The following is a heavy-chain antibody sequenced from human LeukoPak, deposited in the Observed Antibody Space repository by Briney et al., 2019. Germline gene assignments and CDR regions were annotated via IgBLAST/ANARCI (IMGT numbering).Heavy chain of an antibody. J-gene: IGHJ5*02. V-gene: IGHV3-30*02. Sequence: GGPLRLSCAVSGFSFSRYGMNWVRQAPGKGLEWASFIQNDGTKKCYADFVKGRFTISRENSVNTLYLQMDSLRPEDTAVYYCAKDASAHGWFDPWGQGTLVTVSS. CDR1: GFSFSRYG. CDR3: AKDASAHGWFDP. CDR2: IQNDGTKK.